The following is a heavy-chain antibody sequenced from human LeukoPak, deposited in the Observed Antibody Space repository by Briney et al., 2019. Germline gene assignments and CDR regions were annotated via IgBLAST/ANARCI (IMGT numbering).Heavy chain of an antibody. CDR1: GFTFDDYA. D-gene: IGHD3-3*01. CDR2: ISWNSGSI. V-gene: IGHV3-9*01. CDR3: AKDSGLWEWSFDY. Sequence: GRSLRLSCAASGFTFDDYAMHWVRQAPGKGLEWVSGISWNSGSIGYADSVKGRFTISRDNAKNSLYLQMNSLRAEDTALYYCAKDSGLWEWSFDYWGQGTLVTVSS. J-gene: IGHJ4*02.